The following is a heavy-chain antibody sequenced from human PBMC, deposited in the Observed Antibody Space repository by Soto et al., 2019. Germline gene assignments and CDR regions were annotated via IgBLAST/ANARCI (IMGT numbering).Heavy chain of an antibody. D-gene: IGHD6-13*01. V-gene: IGHV1-18*01. CDR1: GYTFTSYG. Sequence: ASVKVSCKASGYTFTSYGISWVRQAPGQGLEWMGWISAGNGNTKYSQKLQGRVTITTDTSASTAYMELSSLRSEDTAVYFCARDHSSSWDYWGQGTLVTVSS. CDR2: ISAGNGNT. J-gene: IGHJ4*02. CDR3: ARDHSSSWDY.